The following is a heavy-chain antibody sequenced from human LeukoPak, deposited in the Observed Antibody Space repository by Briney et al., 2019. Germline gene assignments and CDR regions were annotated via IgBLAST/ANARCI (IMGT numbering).Heavy chain of an antibody. D-gene: IGHD4-17*01. CDR1: GYSFTSYW. Sequence: GESLKISCKGSGYSFTSYWIGWVRQMPGKGLEWMGIIYPGDSDTRYSPSFQGQVTISVDRSKNQFSLKLSSVTAADTAVYYCARVGYTTYDYGDHWYFDLWGRGTLVTVSS. J-gene: IGHJ2*01. V-gene: IGHV5-51*01. CDR2: IYPGDSDT. CDR3: ARVGYTTYDYGDHWYFDL.